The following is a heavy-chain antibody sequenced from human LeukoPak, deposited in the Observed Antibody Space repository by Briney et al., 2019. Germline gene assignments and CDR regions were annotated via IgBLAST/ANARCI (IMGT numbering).Heavy chain of an antibody. V-gene: IGHV4-61*05. CDR1: GGSISSSSYY. Sequence: PSETLSLTCTVSGGSISSSSYYWGWIRQPPGKGLEWIGYVSYSGSTNYNPSLKSRVTISVDTSQNHFSLKLSSVTAADTAIYYCARHLYESRGQTSFDYWGQGTLVTVSS. D-gene: IGHD3-22*01. J-gene: IGHJ4*02. CDR2: VSYSGST. CDR3: ARHLYESRGQTSFDY.